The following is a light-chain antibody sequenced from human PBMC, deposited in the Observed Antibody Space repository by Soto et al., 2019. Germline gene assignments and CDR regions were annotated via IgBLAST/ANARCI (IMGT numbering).Light chain of an antibody. CDR2: AAS. CDR1: QGISSY. CDR3: QQYNSYSQT. V-gene: IGKV1-8*01. Sequence: AVRMTQSPSSLSASTGDRVTITCRASQGISSYLAWYQQKPGKAPKLLIYAASTLQSGVPSRFSGSGSGTEFTLTISSLQPDDFATYYCQQYNSYSQTFGQGTNVAIK. J-gene: IGKJ1*01.